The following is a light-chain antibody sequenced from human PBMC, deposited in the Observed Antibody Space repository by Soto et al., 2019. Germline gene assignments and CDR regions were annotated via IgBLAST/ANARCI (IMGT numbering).Light chain of an antibody. Sequence: QPVLTQPPSVSGAPGQRVTISCTGSSSNIGAGYDVHWYQQLPGTAPKLLIYGNSNRPSGGPDRFSGSKSGTSPSLAITGLQAEDEADYYCQSYDSSGSVVFGGGTKLTVL. CDR1: SSNIGAGYD. V-gene: IGLV1-40*01. J-gene: IGLJ2*01. CDR3: QSYDSSGSVV. CDR2: GNS.